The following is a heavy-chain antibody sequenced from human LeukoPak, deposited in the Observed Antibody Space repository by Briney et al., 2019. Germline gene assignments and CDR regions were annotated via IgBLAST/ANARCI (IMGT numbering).Heavy chain of an antibody. CDR2: ISGSGGST. J-gene: IGHJ4*02. V-gene: IGHV3-23*01. Sequence: GGSLRLSCAASGFTFSSYAMSWVRQAPGKGLEWVSSISGSGGSTYYADSVKGRFTISRDNSKNTLYLQMNSLRAEDTAVYYCAKDGYLYDTQQTLDFWGQGTLVTVSS. D-gene: IGHD3-22*01. CDR1: GFTFSSYA. CDR3: AKDGYLYDTQQTLDF.